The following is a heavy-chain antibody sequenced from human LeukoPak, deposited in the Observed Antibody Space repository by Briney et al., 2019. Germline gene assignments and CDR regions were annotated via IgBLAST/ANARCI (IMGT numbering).Heavy chain of an antibody. Sequence: SGGSLRLSSAASGFTFSNYAMHWVRQAPGKGLEWVSTIDGPTFRTHYADSVMGRFTISRDNSKNTLYLQMNSLRAEDAAVYFCTTWVGAHFDFWGQGTLVTVSS. J-gene: IGHJ4*02. V-gene: IGHV3-23*01. CDR2: IDGPTFRT. CDR1: GFTFSNYA. D-gene: IGHD1-26*01. CDR3: TTWVGAHFDF.